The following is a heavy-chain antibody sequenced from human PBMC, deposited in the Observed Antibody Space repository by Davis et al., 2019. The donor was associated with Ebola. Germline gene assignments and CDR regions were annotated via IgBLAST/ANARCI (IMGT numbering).Heavy chain of an antibody. CDR2: IYYSGST. J-gene: IGHJ6*02. CDR3: ARDRSIAAREGYYYYGMDV. V-gene: IGHV4-59*01. CDR1: GGSISSYY. D-gene: IGHD6-6*01. Sequence: MPSETLSLTCTVSGGSISSYYWSWIRQPPGKGLEWIGYIYYSGSTNYNPSLKSRVTISVDTSKNQFSLKLSSVAAADTAVYYCARDRSIAAREGYYYYGMDVWGQGTTVTVSS.